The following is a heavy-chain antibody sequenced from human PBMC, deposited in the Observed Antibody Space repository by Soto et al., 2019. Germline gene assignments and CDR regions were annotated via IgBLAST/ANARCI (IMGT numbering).Heavy chain of an antibody. J-gene: IGHJ6*02. V-gene: IGHV1-69*13. Sequence: EASVKVSCKASGGTFSSYAISWVRQAPGQGLEWMGGIIPIFGTANYAQKFQGRVTITADESTSTAYMELSSLRSEDPAVYYCARDRGDFWSGYYNYYYYYGMDVWGQGTTVTVSS. D-gene: IGHD3-3*01. CDR1: GGTFSSYA. CDR2: IIPIFGTA. CDR3: ARDRGDFWSGYYNYYYYYGMDV.